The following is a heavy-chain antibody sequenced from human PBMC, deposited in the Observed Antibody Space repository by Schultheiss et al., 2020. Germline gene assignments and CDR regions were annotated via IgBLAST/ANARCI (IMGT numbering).Heavy chain of an antibody. CDR2: VSWNGSRT. Sequence: GGSLRLFCAASGFTFSNSDMNWVHQAPGKGLEWVSGVSWNGSRTHYADSVKGRFIISRDNSRNTLYLQTNSLRAEDTAVYYCARNLFPSYYDFWSGYGGYYYYGMDVWGQGTTVTVSS. V-gene: IGHV3-35*01. D-gene: IGHD3-3*01. J-gene: IGHJ6*02. CDR1: GFTFSNSD. CDR3: ARNLFPSYYDFWSGYGGYYYYGMDV.